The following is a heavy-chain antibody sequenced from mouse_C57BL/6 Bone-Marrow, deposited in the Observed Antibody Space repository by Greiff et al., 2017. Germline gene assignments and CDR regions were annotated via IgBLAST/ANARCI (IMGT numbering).Heavy chain of an antibody. J-gene: IGHJ2*01. CDR3: ARALITKVAQNV. Sequence: EVKLMESGPGMVKPSQSLSLTCTVTGYSITSGYDWHCIRHFPGNKLEWMGYISYSGSTNYNPSLKSRISITHDTSKNHFFLKLNSVTTEDTATNYCARALITKVAQNVWGKGTTLTVSS. V-gene: IGHV3-1*01. CDR2: ISYSGST. CDR1: GYSITSGYD. D-gene: IGHD1-1*01.